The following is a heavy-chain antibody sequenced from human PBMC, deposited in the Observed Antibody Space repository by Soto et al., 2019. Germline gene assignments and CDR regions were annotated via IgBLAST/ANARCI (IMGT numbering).Heavy chain of an antibody. D-gene: IGHD4-17*01. CDR3: ATWVDYGDFEGFDF. CDR1: GYTFTSYG. CDR2: VDPNGGGS. J-gene: IGHJ4*02. Sequence: ASVKVSCKASGYTFTSYGISWVRQAPGQGLEWMGWVDPNGGGSNSAQKFQGSVTMTWDTSITTAYLDLTRLTTNDTVTYFCATWVDYGDFEGFDFWGQGTLVTVSS. V-gene: IGHV1-2*04.